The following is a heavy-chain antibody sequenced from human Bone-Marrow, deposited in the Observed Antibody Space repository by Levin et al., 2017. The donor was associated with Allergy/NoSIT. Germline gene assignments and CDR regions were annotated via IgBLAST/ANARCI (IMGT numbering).Heavy chain of an antibody. CDR3: ARLDGYSFDY. CDR2: ISYRGST. CDR1: GGSLRSAGYH. D-gene: IGHD1-1*01. J-gene: IGHJ4*02. V-gene: IGHV4-31*03. Sequence: SQTPSLPCPVSGGSLRSAGYHWTWIRQYPGKGLEWIGYISYRGSTYFNPSLKSRLTMSIDTSEQHFSLNLTSVSAADTAIYYCARLDGYSFDYWGQGALVTVSS.